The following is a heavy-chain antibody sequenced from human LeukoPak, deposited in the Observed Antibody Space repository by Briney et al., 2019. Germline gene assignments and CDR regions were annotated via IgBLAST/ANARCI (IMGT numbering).Heavy chain of an antibody. Sequence: GGSLRLSCAASGFTVSSNYMSWVRQAPGKGLEWVSVIYSGGSTYYADSVKGRFTISRDNSKNTLYLQMNSLRAEDTAVYYCAKVPLIAAPKHFDYWGQGTLVTVSS. CDR2: IYSGGST. V-gene: IGHV3-53*01. D-gene: IGHD6-13*01. CDR1: GFTVSSNY. J-gene: IGHJ4*02. CDR3: AKVPLIAAPKHFDY.